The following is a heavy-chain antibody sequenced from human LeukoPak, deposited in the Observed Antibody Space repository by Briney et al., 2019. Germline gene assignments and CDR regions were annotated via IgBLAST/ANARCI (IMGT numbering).Heavy chain of an antibody. CDR2: IKSKTDGGTT. V-gene: IGHV3-15*01. Sequence: GGSLRLSCAASGFTFSNAWMGWVRQAPGKGLEWVGRIKSKTDGGTTDYAAPVKGRFTISRDDSKNTLYLQMNSLKTEDTAVYYCTGRIVVVVAATPRPENYFDYWGQGTLVTVSS. J-gene: IGHJ4*02. CDR3: TGRIVVVVAATPRPENYFDY. D-gene: IGHD2-15*01. CDR1: GFTFSNAW.